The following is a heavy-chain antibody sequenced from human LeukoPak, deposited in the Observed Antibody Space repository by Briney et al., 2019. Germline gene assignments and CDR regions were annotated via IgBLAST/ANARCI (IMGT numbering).Heavy chain of an antibody. CDR2: IKQDGSEK. D-gene: IGHD6-13*01. J-gene: IGHJ4*02. V-gene: IGHV3-7*01. CDR3: FSKDIAAAGTLDY. CDR1: GFTFGSYW. Sequence: QPGGSLRLSCAASGFTFGSYWMSWVRQAPGKGLEWVANIKQDGSEKYYVDSVKGRFTISRDNAKNSLYLQMNSLRAEDTAVYYCFSKDIAAAGTLDYWGQGTLVTVSS.